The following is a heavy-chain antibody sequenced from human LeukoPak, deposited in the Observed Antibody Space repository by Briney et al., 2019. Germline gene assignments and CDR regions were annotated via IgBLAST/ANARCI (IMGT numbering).Heavy chain of an antibody. CDR1: GASTSAYY. CDR3: ARAVGQWFGNGDWFDP. Sequence: SETLSLTCTVSGASTSAYYWSWIRQPPGKGLEWIGYSYSGGNANYNPSLKSRVTISIDTSENQFSLRLTSVTAADTAVYYCARAVGQWFGNGDWFDPWGRGTLVTVSS. J-gene: IGHJ5*02. D-gene: IGHD3-10*01. CDR2: SYSGGNA. V-gene: IGHV4-59*01.